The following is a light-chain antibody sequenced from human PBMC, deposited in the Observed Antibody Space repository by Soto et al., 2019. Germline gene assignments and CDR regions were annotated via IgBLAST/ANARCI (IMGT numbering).Light chain of an antibody. J-gene: IGKJ4*01. V-gene: IGKV3-11*01. Sequence: EIVLTQSPATLSLSPGDRAVLSCRASQSVSRSLTWYQHKAGQAPRLLIYDASTRATGIPRRFSGSGSGTDFTLTISSLEPEDFAVYYCQQRSNSFGGGTKVDI. CDR3: QQRSNS. CDR2: DAS. CDR1: QSVSRS.